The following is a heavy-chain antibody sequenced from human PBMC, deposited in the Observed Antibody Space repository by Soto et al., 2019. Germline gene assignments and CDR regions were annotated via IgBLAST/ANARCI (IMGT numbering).Heavy chain of an antibody. CDR3: ARDQTGTTLGYYYGMDV. D-gene: IGHD1-1*01. V-gene: IGHV4-34*01. CDR2: INHSGST. Sequence: SETLSLTCAVYGGSFSGYYWSWIRQPPGKGLEWIGEINHSGSTNYNPSLKSRVTISVDTSKNQFSLKLSSVTAADTAVYYCARDQTGTTLGYYYGMDVWGQGTTVTVSS. CDR1: GGSFSGYY. J-gene: IGHJ6*02.